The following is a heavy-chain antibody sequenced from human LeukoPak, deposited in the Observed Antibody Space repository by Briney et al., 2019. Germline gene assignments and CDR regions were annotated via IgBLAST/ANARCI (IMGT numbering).Heavy chain of an antibody. CDR1: GYSIRSGFY. D-gene: IGHD3-9*01. V-gene: IGHV4-38-2*02. J-gene: IGHJ4*02. CDR3: ARAVGSFDWLPLFDY. CDR2: IYHSGIT. Sequence: SETLSLTCTVSGYSIRSGFYWGWIRQPPGKGLEWIGNIYHSGITYYTPSLKSRVTISVDTSKNQFYLKLSSVTDADTAVYYCARAVGSFDWLPLFDYWGQGTLVTVSS.